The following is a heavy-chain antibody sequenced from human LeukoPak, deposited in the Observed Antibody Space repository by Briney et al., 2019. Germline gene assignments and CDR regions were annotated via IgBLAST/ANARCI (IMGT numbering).Heavy chain of an antibody. J-gene: IGHJ4*02. V-gene: IGHV3-74*01. CDR2: ISPTGSTT. Sequence: PGGSLRLSCTASGFSFSGHWMHWARQLPGMGLVLVSRISPTGSTTSYADSVKGRFTVSRDNAKNTLYLQVNNLRAEDTAVYYCARGPNSNWSGLDFWGQGTLLTVSS. D-gene: IGHD6-6*01. CDR3: ARGPNSNWSGLDF. CDR1: GFSFSGHW.